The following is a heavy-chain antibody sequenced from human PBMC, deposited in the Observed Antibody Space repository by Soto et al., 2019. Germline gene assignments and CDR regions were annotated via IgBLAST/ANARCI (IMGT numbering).Heavy chain of an antibody. V-gene: IGHV1-69*13. CDR3: ARGLRFLEDYYYGMDV. CDR2: IIPIFGTA. D-gene: IGHD3-3*01. CDR1: GGTFSSYA. Sequence: GASVKVSCKASGGTFSSYAISWVRQAPGQGLEWMGGIIPIFGTANYAQKFQGRVTITADESTSTAYMELSSLRSEDTAVYYCARGLRFLEDYYYGMDVWGQGTTVTVSS. J-gene: IGHJ6*02.